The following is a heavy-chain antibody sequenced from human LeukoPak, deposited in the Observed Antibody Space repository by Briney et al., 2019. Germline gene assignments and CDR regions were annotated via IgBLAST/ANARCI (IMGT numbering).Heavy chain of an antibody. CDR1: GDSITSNDFY. J-gene: IGHJ4*02. V-gene: IGHV4-39*07. CDR2: IHYSGTT. Sequence: SETLSLTCTDSGDSITSNDFYWGWIRQAPGKGLEWIGSIHYSGTTYYNPSLKSRVTISVDTSKRHFSLKLSSVTAADTAVYYCARYLSSPLWYFDYWGQGTLVTVSS. D-gene: IGHD6-13*01. CDR3: ARYLSSPLWYFDY.